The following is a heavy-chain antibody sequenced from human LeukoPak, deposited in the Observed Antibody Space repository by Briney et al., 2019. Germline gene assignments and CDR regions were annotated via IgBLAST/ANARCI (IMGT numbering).Heavy chain of an antibody. CDR3: AKWGDYDILTGYYDSDY. J-gene: IGHJ4*02. CDR2: IVGSGGST. V-gene: IGHV3-23*01. CDR1: GFTFSNYA. D-gene: IGHD3-9*01. Sequence: GGSLRLSCAASGFTFSNYAMSWVRQAPGKGLEWVSAIVGSGGSTYYADSVKGRFTISRDNPKNTLYLQMDSLRAEDTAVYYCAKWGDYDILTGYYDSDYWGQGTLVTVSS.